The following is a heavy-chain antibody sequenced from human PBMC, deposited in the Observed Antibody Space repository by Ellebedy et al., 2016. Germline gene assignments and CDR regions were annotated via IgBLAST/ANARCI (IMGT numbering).Heavy chain of an antibody. CDR2: ISSSSSYT. D-gene: IGHD2-21*02. Sequence: GESLKISXAASGFTFSDYYMSWIRQAPGKGLEWVSYISSSSSYTNYADSVKGRFTISRDNAKNSLYLQMNSLRAEDTALYYCAKDVVAYCGGDCYSYYYYGMDVWGQGTTVTVSS. V-gene: IGHV3-11*05. CDR1: GFTFSDYY. CDR3: AKDVVAYCGGDCYSYYYYGMDV. J-gene: IGHJ6*02.